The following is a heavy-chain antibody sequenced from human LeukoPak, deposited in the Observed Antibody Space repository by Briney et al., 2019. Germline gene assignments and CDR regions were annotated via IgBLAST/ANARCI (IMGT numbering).Heavy chain of an antibody. J-gene: IGHJ4*02. CDR2: ISDSGVTA. V-gene: IGHV3-23*01. Sequence: PGGSLRLSCVVSGFTFSNYAMGWVRQAPGQGLDWVSAISDSGVTAYYADSVKGRFSISRDNSKNTLYLQMDSLRGEDTAVYYCAKDFRIGYPAHFDYWGQGALVTVSS. CDR1: GFTFSNYA. CDR3: AKDFRIGYPAHFDY. D-gene: IGHD5-12*01.